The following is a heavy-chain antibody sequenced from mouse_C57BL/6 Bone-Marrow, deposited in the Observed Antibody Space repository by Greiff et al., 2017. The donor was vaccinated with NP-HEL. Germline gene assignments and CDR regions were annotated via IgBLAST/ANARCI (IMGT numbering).Heavy chain of an antibody. Sequence: QVQLQQSGAELAKPGASVKLSCKASGYTFTSYWMHWVKQRPGQGLEWIGYINPSSGYTKYNQKFKDKATLTADKYSSTAYMQLSSLKYEDSAVYYCARYRASTGTRAMDYWGQGTSVTVSS. J-gene: IGHJ4*01. D-gene: IGHD4-1*02. CDR1: GYTFTSYW. V-gene: IGHV1-7*01. CDR2: INPSSGYT. CDR3: ARYRASTGTRAMDY.